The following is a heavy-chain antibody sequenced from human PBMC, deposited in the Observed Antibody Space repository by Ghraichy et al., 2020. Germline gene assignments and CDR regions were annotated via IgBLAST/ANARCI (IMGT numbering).Heavy chain of an antibody. J-gene: IGHJ6*02. CDR3: AKAPGITGSTSQEYYGMDV. D-gene: IGHD1-7*01. Sequence: GGSLRLSCAASGITVFSNYMNWVRQAPGKGLEWVSVVYSGGYTFYGDSVKGRFTISRDISKNTLYLQMSSLRAEDTAVYYCAKAPGITGSTSQEYYGMDVWGQGTTVTVSS. CDR1: GITVFSNY. V-gene: IGHV3-66*01. CDR2: VYSGGYT.